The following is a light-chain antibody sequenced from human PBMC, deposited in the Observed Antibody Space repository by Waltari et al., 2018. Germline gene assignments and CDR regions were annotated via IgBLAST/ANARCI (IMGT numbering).Light chain of an antibody. CDR1: RMDSGGYDY. V-gene: IGLV2-14*03. CDR2: DVS. J-gene: IGLJ2*01. CDR3: SSYSPSSTLVV. Sequence: QSALTEPASVSGSPGPSISLHCTGTRMDSGGYDYVSFYQQYPGKAPKLMIFDVSNRPSGVSDRFSGSKSGNTASLTISGLQAEDEAYYYCSSYSPSSTLVVFGGGTKVTVL.